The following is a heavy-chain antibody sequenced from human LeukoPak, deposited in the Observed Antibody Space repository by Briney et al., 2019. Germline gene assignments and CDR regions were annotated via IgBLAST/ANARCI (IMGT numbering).Heavy chain of an antibody. CDR1: GGTFSSYA. V-gene: IGHV1-69*05. Sequence: SVKVSCKASGGTFSSYAISWVRQAPGQGLEWMGGIIPIFGTANYAQKFQGRVTMTTDTSTSTAYMELRSLRSDDTAVYYCARVGPRYGWNDAFDIWGQGTMVTVSS. J-gene: IGHJ3*02. CDR3: ARVGPRYGWNDAFDI. D-gene: IGHD1-20*01. CDR2: IIPIFGTA.